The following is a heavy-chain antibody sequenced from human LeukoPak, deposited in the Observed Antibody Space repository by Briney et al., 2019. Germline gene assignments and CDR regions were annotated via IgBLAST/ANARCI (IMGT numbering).Heavy chain of an antibody. Sequence: GGSLRLSCATSGFSFTDYPMNWVRQAPGKGLEWISNIRTTAAGAKYAYYADSVKGRVTISRDDGKNTLYLHMNSLRDDDTAVYYCARAKLHDYGDYDSEFFDYWGQGTLVTVSS. D-gene: IGHD4-17*01. CDR3: ARAKLHDYGDYDSEFFDY. CDR1: GFSFTDYP. V-gene: IGHV3-48*02. J-gene: IGHJ4*02. CDR2: IRTTAAGAKYA.